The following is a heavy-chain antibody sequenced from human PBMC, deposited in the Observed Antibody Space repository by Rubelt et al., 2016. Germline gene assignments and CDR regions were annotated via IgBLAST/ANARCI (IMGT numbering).Heavy chain of an antibody. CDR3: AKGDSASYRDAFDI. V-gene: IGHV3-23*04. Sequence: EIQLVESGGGLVKPGGSLRLSCAASVLTFSSYDMSWVRQAPGTGLEWVSVISSSGSATSYADSVKGRFTISRDNSKNTLYLKMNSLRAEDTAVYYCAKGDSASYRDAFDIWGQGTMVTVSS. J-gene: IGHJ3*02. D-gene: IGHD1-26*01. CDR2: ISSSGSAT. CDR1: VLTFSSYD.